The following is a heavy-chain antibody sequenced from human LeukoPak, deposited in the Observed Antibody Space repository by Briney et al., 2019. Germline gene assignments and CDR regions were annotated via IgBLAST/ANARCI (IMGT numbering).Heavy chain of an antibody. CDR3: ARERLWFAEFKIFDY. D-gene: IGHD3-10*01. CDR2: INPNSGGT. J-gene: IGHJ4*02. CDR1: GYTFTGYY. Sequence: GASVKVSCKASGYTFTGYYMHWVRQAPGQGLEWMGWINPNSGGTNYAQKFQGRVTMTRDTSISTAYMELSRLRSDDTAVYYCARERLWFAEFKIFDYWGQGTLVTVSS. V-gene: IGHV1-2*02.